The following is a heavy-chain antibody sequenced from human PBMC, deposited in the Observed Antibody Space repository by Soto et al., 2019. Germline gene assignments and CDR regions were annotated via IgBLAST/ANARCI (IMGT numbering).Heavy chain of an antibody. CDR3: ARDRPSTLYYYILTGYFRFDY. Sequence: QVQLVQSGAEVKKPGASVKVSCKASGYTFTSYGISWVRQAPGQGLAWMGWISAYNGNTNYAQKLQGRVTMTTDTSTSTAYMELRSLRSDDTAVYYCARDRPSTLYYYILTGYFRFDYWGQGTLVTVSS. J-gene: IGHJ4*02. D-gene: IGHD3-9*01. CDR1: GYTFTSYG. V-gene: IGHV1-18*04. CDR2: ISAYNGNT.